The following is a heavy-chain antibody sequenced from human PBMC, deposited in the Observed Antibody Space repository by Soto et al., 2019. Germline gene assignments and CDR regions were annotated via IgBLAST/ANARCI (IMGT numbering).Heavy chain of an antibody. CDR1: GFTFSSYG. J-gene: IGHJ4*02. Sequence: GGSLRLSCAASGFTFSSYGMHWVRQAPGKGLEWVAVIWYDGSNKYYADSVKGRFTISRDNSKNTLYLQMNSLRAEDTAVYYCARDRGDCSSTSCYPYYFCYWGQGTRGTVSS. V-gene: IGHV3-33*01. CDR3: ARDRGDCSSTSCYPYYFCY. D-gene: IGHD2-2*01. CDR2: IWYDGSNK.